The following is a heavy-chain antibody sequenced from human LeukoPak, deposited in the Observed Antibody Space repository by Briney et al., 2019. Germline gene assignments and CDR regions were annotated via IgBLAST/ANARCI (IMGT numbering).Heavy chain of an antibody. D-gene: IGHD2-2*01. CDR3: ARDPKSRGYCSSTSCYEVDY. J-gene: IGHJ4*02. V-gene: IGHV3-21*01. CDR1: GFTFSSYS. CDR2: ISSSSSYI. Sequence: GGSLRLSCAASGFTFSSYSMNWVRQAPGKGLEWVSSISSSSSYIYYADSVKGRFTISRDNAKNSLYLQMNSLRAEDTAVYYCARDPKSRGYCSSTSCYEVDYWGQGTLVTVSS.